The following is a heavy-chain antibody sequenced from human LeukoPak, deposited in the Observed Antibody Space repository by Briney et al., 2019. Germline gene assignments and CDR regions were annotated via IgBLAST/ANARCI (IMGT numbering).Heavy chain of an antibody. Sequence: GGSLRLSRAASRVTFYDYAVHSAPQAPGEGLGWGSLISGDGGSTYYADSVKGRFTISRDNSKNSLYLQMNSLRTEDTALYYCAKDLSNYNYGMDVWGQGTTVTVSS. J-gene: IGHJ6*02. CDR3: AKDLSNYNYGMDV. V-gene: IGHV3-43*02. CDR1: RVTFYDYA. CDR2: ISGDGGST.